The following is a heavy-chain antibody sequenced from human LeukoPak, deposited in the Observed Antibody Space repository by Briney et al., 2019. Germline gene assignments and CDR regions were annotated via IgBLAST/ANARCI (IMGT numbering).Heavy chain of an antibody. CDR2: IYYSGST. CDR3: ARPLRGAAAGPDFDY. D-gene: IGHD6-13*01. Sequence: SETLSLTCTVSGSSISSSSYYWGWIRQPPGKGLEWIGSIYYSGSTYYNPSLKSRVTISVDTSKNQFSLKLSSVTAADTAVYYCARPLRGAAAGPDFDYWGQGTLVTVSS. J-gene: IGHJ4*02. CDR1: GSSISSSSYY. V-gene: IGHV4-39*01.